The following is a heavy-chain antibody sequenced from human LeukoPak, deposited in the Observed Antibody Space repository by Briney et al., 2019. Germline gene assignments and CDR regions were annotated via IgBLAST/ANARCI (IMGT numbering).Heavy chain of an antibody. D-gene: IGHD3-10*01. J-gene: IGHJ6*03. Sequence: ASVKVSCKASGYTFTSYHLHWVRQAPGQGLEWMGIINPSGGSPNYAQKFQGRVTMTRDTSTSTVYMELSSLRSEDTAVYYCARDPEHYYGSGSYSRYYYMDVWGKGTTVTISS. CDR1: GYTFTSYH. V-gene: IGHV1-46*01. CDR2: INPSGGSP. CDR3: ARDPEHYYGSGSYSRYYYMDV.